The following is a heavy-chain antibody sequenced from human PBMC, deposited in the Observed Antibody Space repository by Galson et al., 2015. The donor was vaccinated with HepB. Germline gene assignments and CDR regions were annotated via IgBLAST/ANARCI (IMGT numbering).Heavy chain of an antibody. D-gene: IGHD2-15*01. CDR1: GYTFSSYS. CDR2: ISPHNRYT. CDR3: ARGALVVAVGATQNNWFDP. J-gene: IGHJ5*02. V-gene: IGHV1-18*01. Sequence: SVKVSCKASGYTFSSYSITWVRQAPGQGLEWVGWISPHNRYTNYAQNFQGRVTRTTDTSTTTAYMELRSLRSDDTAVYYCARGALVVAVGATQNNWFDPWGRGTLVTVSS.